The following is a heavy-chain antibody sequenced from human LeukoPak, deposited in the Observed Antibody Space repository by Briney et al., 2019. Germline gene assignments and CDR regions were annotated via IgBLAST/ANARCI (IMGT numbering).Heavy chain of an antibody. CDR1: GYTFTDYY. V-gene: IGHV1-2*02. CDR3: ARIYCSSASCYYFDY. Sequence: ASVKVSCKASGYTFTDYYMHWVRQAPGQGLEWMGWINVNRGGTNYAQKFRGRVTMTRDTSIGTAYMELSRLKSDDTAVYYCARIYCSSASCYYFDYWGQGTLVTVPS. J-gene: IGHJ4*02. D-gene: IGHD2-2*01. CDR2: INVNRGGT.